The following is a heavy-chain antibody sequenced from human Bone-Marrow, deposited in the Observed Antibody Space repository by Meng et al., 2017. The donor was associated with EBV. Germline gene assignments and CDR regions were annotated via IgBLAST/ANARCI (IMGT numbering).Heavy chain of an antibody. V-gene: IGHV1-69*06. Sequence: QVQLVQSGAEVKKPGASVKVSCKASGGTFSSHAISWVRQAPGQGLEWMGGIIPIFGTANYAQKFQGRVTITADKSTSTSYMELSSLRSDDTAVYYCARAKGLGATLGYYFDFWGQGTLVTVSS. CDR1: GGTFSSHA. J-gene: IGHJ4*02. D-gene: IGHD1-26*01. CDR3: ARAKGLGATLGYYFDF. CDR2: IIPIFGTA.